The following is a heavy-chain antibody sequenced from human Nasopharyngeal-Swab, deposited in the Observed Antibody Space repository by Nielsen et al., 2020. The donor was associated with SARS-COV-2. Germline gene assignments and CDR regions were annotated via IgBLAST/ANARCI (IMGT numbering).Heavy chain of an antibody. Sequence: GSLRLSCTVSGGSITSSRHRWGWIRQPPGKGLQWIGQILVNRYTEYHPSVRGRITVYADTSENYFSLRLSSVTAADTAVYYCARLDPFGSEDKWGQGTLATVSS. CDR3: ARLDPFGSEDK. CDR2: ILVNRYT. CDR1: GGSITSSRHR. J-gene: IGHJ4*02. D-gene: IGHD3-3*01. V-gene: IGHV4-39*02.